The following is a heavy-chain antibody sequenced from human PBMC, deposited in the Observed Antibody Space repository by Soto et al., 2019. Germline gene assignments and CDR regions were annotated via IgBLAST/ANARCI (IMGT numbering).Heavy chain of an antibody. Sequence: QPGGSLRLSCAASGFTFSSYGMHWVRQPPGKGLEWVAVVWYDGSNKYYADSVKGRFTISRDNSKNTLYLQMNSLRAEDTAVYYCARDNPIYSGSYPGYWGQGTLVTVSS. CDR2: VWYDGSNK. CDR3: ARDNPIYSGSYPGY. J-gene: IGHJ4*02. V-gene: IGHV3-33*01. D-gene: IGHD1-26*01. CDR1: GFTFSSYG.